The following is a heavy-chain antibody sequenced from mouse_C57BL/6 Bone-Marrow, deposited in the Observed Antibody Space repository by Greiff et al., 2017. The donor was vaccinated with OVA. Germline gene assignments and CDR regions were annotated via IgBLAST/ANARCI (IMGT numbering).Heavy chain of an antibody. CDR1: GYTFTSYW. CDR3: ARRMGPFAD. CDR2: FEPSDSYT. J-gene: IGHJ3*01. V-gene: IGHV1-50*01. D-gene: IGHD4-1*01. Sequence: QVQLKQPGAELVKPGASVKLSCKASGYTFTSYWLQWVNQRPGQGLVWIVEFEPSDSYTNYNPKFKGKATLTVDTSSITAYMQLSSLTSEDSAACYCARRMGPFADWGQGTLVTVSA.